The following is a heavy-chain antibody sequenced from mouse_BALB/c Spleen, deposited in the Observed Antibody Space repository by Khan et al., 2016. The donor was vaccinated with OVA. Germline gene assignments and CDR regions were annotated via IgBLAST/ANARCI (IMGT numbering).Heavy chain of an antibody. V-gene: IGHV5-6*01. CDR1: GFTFSNYG. CDR3: AGCLYGKSYDYYAMDY. D-gene: IGHD1-1*01. Sequence: EVELVESGGDLVKPGGSLKLSCAASGFTFSNYGMSWVRQTPDKRLERVAISSTSGSYTYYPDSVKGRFTIPRYNAKNTLYLQMSSLNSEDTAIYCWAGCLYGKSYDYYAMDYWGQGTSVTVSS. CDR2: SSTSGSYT. J-gene: IGHJ4*01.